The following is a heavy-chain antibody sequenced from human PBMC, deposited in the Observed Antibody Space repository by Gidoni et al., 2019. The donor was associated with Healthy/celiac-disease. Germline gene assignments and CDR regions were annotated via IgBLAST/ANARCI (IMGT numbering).Heavy chain of an antibody. CDR1: GGSISSYY. D-gene: IGHD3-10*01. CDR2: IYYSGST. CDR3: ARERVTMVRGVPDAFDI. Sequence: QVQLQESGPGLVKPSETLSLTCTVYGGSISSYYWSWIRQPPGKGLEWIGYIYYSGSTNYNPSLKSRVTISVDTSKNQFSLKLSSVTAADTAVYYCARERVTMVRGVPDAFDIWGQGTMVTVSS. J-gene: IGHJ3*02. V-gene: IGHV4-59*01.